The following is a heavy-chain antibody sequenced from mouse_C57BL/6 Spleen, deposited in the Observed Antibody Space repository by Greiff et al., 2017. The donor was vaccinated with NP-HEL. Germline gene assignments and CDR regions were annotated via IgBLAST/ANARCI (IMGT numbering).Heavy chain of an antibody. CDR3: ASYYYGSSYLYYFDY. V-gene: IGHV1-53*01. J-gene: IGHJ2*01. Sequence: QVQLQQPGTELVKPGASVKLSCKASGYTFTSYWMHWVKQRPGQGLEWIGNINPSNGGTNYNEKFKSKATLTVAKSSSTAYMQLSGLTSEDSAVYYCASYYYGSSYLYYFDYWGQGTTLTVSS. D-gene: IGHD1-1*01. CDR2: INPSNGGT. CDR1: GYTFTSYW.